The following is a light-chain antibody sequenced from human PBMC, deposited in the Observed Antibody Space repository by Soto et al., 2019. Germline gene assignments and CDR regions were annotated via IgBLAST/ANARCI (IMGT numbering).Light chain of an antibody. CDR3: SSYTARSTHV. V-gene: IGLV2-14*01. CDR1: SGDVGDYKY. J-gene: IGLJ1*01. CDR2: EVS. Sequence: QSALAQPASVSGSPGQSITISCTGTSGDVGDYKYVSWYQQHPGKAPKVMIYEVSNRPSGVSNRFSGSKSGNTASLTISGLQAEDEADYYCSSYTARSTHVFGTGTKLTVL.